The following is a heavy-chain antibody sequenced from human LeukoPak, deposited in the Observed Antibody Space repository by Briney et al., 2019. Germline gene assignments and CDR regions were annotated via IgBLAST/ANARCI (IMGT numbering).Heavy chain of an antibody. CDR3: AKGSRGYFDWLLYFDY. CDR2: ISGSDGGT. CDR1: GFIFNSYA. Sequence: GGSLRLSCAASGFIFNSYAMSWVRQAPGKGLEWVSAISGSDGGTNYADSAKGRFTISRDNSKNTLYLQMNSLRAEDTAVYYCAKGSRGYFDWLLYFDYWGQGTLVTVSS. D-gene: IGHD3-9*01. V-gene: IGHV3-23*01. J-gene: IGHJ4*02.